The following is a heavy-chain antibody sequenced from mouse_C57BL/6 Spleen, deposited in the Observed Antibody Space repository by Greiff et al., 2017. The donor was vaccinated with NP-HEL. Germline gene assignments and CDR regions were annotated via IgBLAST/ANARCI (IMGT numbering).Heavy chain of an antibody. CDR1: GYTFTGYN. Sequence: EVQLHQSGPELVKPGASVKLPCKASGYTFTGYNMDWVKQSHGKGLEWIGDINPSNGGTIYNQKFKGKATLTVDKSSSTAYMELRSLTSEDTAVYYCARRISYSYYAMDYWGQGTSVTVSS. J-gene: IGHJ4*01. CDR2: INPSNGGT. CDR3: ARRISYSYYAMDY. D-gene: IGHD2-10*01. V-gene: IGHV1-18*01.